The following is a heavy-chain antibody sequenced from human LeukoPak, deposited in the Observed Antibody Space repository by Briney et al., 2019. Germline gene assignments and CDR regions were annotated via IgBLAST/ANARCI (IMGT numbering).Heavy chain of an antibody. V-gene: IGHV3-30*02. J-gene: IGHJ6*02. CDR3: AKAAHCSSTSCHLFFTRYYYYGMDV. CDR2: IQSDGSDK. Sequence: GGSLRLSCAASGFTFNSFAMHWVRQAPGKGLEHLAFIQSDGSDKYHADSVKGRFTISRDNSKNTLYLQMNSLRAEDTAVYYCAKAAHCSSTSCHLFFTRYYYYGMDVWGQGTTVTVSS. D-gene: IGHD2-2*01. CDR1: GFTFNSFA.